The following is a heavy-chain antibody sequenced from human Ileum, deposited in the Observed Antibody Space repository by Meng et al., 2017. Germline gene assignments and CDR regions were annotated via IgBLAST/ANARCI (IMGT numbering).Heavy chain of an antibody. D-gene: IGHD1-26*01. CDR1: GGSFSAYY. Sequence: QGQLQQWGAGLLRPSETLSLTCGVYGGSFSAYYWTWIRQPPGKGLEWIGEINHSATTYYSPSLMGRVSVSVDTSKNQFSLKLTSVTAADTAVYYCARSERSVYWYFDLWGRGTLVTVPS. V-gene: IGHV4-34*01. CDR3: ARSERSVYWYFDL. J-gene: IGHJ2*01. CDR2: INHSATT.